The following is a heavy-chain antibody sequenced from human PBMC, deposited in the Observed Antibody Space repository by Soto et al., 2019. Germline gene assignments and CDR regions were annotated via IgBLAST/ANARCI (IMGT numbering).Heavy chain of an antibody. CDR2: IYHSGST. D-gene: IGHD2-2*01. V-gene: IGHV4-4*02. J-gene: IGHJ3*02. Sequence: SETLSLTCAVSSGSISSSNLWSWVRQPPGKGLEWIGEIYHSGSTNYNPSLKSRVTISVDKSKNQFSLKLSSVTAADTAVYYWARRRDIVVVPAAEKNAFDIWGQGTMVTVSS. CDR3: ARRRDIVVVPAAEKNAFDI. CDR1: SGSISSSNL.